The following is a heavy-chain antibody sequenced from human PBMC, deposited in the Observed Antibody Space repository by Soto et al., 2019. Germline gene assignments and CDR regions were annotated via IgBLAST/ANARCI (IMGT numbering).Heavy chain of an antibody. Sequence: APVEASSKARGYTFTTYDISWVRQAPGQGLEWMGRISTYNGNTNYPQSLQGRLTMTTDTSTTTAYMELRSLRSDDTAVYYCARDPYHVLMVNAPNLYGMDVWGQGTTVTV. CDR3: ARDPYHVLMVNAPNLYGMDV. CDR2: ISTYNGNT. D-gene: IGHD2-8*01. CDR1: GYTFTTYD. V-gene: IGHV1-18*01. J-gene: IGHJ6*02.